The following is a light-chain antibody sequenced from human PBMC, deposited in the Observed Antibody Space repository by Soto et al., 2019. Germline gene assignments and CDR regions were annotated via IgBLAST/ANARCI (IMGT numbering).Light chain of an antibody. J-gene: IGKJ4*02. CDR3: QQSYSTPR. CDR1: QTISDW. CDR2: KAS. V-gene: IGKV1-5*03. Sequence: DIQMTQSPSTLSASIGDRVTITCRASQTISDWLAWHQQKPGKAPKLLIYKASSLESGVPSRFSGSGSGTDFTLTISSLQPEDFATYYCQQSYSTPRFGGGTKVDIK.